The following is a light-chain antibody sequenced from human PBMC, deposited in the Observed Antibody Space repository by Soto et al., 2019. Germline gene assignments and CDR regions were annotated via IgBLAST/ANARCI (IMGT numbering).Light chain of an antibody. J-gene: IGKJ1*01. V-gene: IGKV1-5*01. CDR2: DAS. Sequence: DIQITQSPPALSASVGDRVTITCRASESVHKWLAWYQLKAGKAPKVLIYDASTLETGVPSRFSGSGSGTEFALTISSLQPNDSATYLCQQYHGSSLTFAQGTKVEI. CDR3: QQYHGSSLT. CDR1: ESVHKW.